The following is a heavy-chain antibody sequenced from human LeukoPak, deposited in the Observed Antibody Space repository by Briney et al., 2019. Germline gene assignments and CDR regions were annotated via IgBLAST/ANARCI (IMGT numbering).Heavy chain of an antibody. CDR2: INPNSGGT. D-gene: IGHD2-2*01. CDR1: GYTFTGYY. CDR3: AKSNIVVVPAAIVGGWFDP. Sequence: GASVKVSCKASGYTFTGYYMHWVRQAPGQGLEWMGWINPNSGGTNHAQKFQGRVTMTRDTSISTAYMELSRLRSDDTAVYYCAKSNIVVVPAAIVGGWFDPWGQGTLVTVSS. J-gene: IGHJ5*02. V-gene: IGHV1-2*02.